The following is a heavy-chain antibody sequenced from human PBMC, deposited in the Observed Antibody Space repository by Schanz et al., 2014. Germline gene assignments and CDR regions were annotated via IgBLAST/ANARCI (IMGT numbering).Heavy chain of an antibody. D-gene: IGHD3-9*01. CDR1: GVTFSNHA. CDR2: IGGSGDST. CDR3: AYYDVLTGFDY. Sequence: EVQLLESGGGLVQPGGSLRLSCVASGVTFSNHALSWVRQAPGKGLEWVSGIGGSGDSTHYADSVKGRFIISRDNSKDTLYLQMSGLTPEDTAVYYCAYYDVLTGFDYWGQGTQVTVSS. V-gene: IGHV3-23*01. J-gene: IGHJ4*02.